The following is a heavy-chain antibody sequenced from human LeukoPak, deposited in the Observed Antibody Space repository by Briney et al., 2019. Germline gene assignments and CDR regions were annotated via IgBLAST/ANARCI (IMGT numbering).Heavy chain of an antibody. V-gene: IGHV3-23*01. CDR3: AKDRIVVVTYWYFDL. J-gene: IGHJ2*01. D-gene: IGHD3-22*01. CDR1: GFTFSNYA. Sequence: PGGSLRLSCAAPGFTFSNYAMSWVRQAPGKGLEWVSAISGSDGSTNYADSVKGRFTISRDNSKNTLYLQMNSLRAEDTAVYYCAKDRIVVVTYWYFDLWGRGTLVTVSS. CDR2: ISGSDGST.